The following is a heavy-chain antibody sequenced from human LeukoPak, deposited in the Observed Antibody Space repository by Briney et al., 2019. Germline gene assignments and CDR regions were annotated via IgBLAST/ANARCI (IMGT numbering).Heavy chain of an antibody. Sequence: PGGSLRLSCAASGFTFSSYGMHWVRQAPGKGLEWVAVIWYDGSNKYYADSVKGRFTISRDNSKNTLYLQMNSLRAEDTAVYYCARGRRDGYNHPKSYYFDYWGQGTLVTVSS. V-gene: IGHV3-33*01. D-gene: IGHD5-24*01. CDR2: IWYDGSNK. CDR3: ARGRRDGYNHPKSYYFDY. J-gene: IGHJ4*02. CDR1: GFTFSSYG.